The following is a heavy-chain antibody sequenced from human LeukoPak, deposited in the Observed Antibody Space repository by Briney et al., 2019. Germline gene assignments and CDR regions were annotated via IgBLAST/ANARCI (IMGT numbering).Heavy chain of an antibody. D-gene: IGHD3-10*01. CDR3: ARIYGSGILDVAESDY. CDR1: GYTFTGYY. V-gene: IGHV1-2*02. J-gene: IGHJ4*02. Sequence: GASVKVSCKASGYTFTGYYMHWVRQAPGQGLEWMGWINPNSGGTNYAQKFQGRVTMTRDTSISTAYMELSRLRSDDTAVYYCARIYGSGILDVAESDYWGQGTLVTVSS. CDR2: INPNSGGT.